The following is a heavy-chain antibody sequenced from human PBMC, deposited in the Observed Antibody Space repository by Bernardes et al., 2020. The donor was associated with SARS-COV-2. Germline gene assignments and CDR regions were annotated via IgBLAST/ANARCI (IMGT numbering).Heavy chain of an antibody. CDR3: AKTLGVLDY. V-gene: IGHV3-23*01. CDR1: GITFSNYV. J-gene: IGHJ4*02. D-gene: IGHD3-16*01. CDR2: ISGSGGRT. Sequence: GGSLRLSCVASGITFSNYVMSWVRQAPGKGLEWVSAISGSGGRTYYADSVKGRFTISRDNSKNTLYLQMNSLRVDDTAEYYCAKTLGVLDYWGQGTLVTVSS.